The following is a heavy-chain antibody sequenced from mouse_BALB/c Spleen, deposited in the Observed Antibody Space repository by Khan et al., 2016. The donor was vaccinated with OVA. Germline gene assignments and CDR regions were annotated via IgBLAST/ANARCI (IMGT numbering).Heavy chain of an antibody. J-gene: IGHJ4*01. CDR3: ARNNYYGYAVDY. D-gene: IGHD1-1*01. Sequence: EVKLEESGPGLVKPSQSLSLTCTVTGYSITTNYAWDWIRQFPGNKLEWMGYISYSGSTSYNPSLKSRISITRDTSKNQFFLQLNSVTTKDTATYYFARNNYYGYAVDYWGQGTSVTVSS. CDR1: GYSITTNYA. V-gene: IGHV3-2*02. CDR2: ISYSGST.